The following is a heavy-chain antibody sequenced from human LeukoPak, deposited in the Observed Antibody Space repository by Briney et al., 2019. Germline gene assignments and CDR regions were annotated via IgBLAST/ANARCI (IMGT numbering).Heavy chain of an antibody. Sequence: SQTLSLTCAISGDIVSSNSAAWNWIRQSPSRGLEWLGRTYYRSKWYNDYAVSVKSRITINPDTSKNQFSLQLNSVTPEDTAVYYCARTVIVVVPAADYYYYGMDVWGQGTTVTVSS. D-gene: IGHD2-2*01. J-gene: IGHJ6*02. CDR1: GDIVSSNSAA. V-gene: IGHV6-1*01. CDR3: ARTVIVVVPAADYYYYGMDV. CDR2: TYYRSKWYN.